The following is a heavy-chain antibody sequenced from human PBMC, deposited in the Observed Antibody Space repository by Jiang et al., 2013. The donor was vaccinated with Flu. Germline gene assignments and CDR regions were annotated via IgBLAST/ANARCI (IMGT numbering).Heavy chain of an antibody. J-gene: IGHJ4*02. V-gene: IGHV3-15*01. Sequence: LSCAASGFTFSNAWMTWVRQAPGKGLEWIGRIKTITDGGTTDYAAPVKGRFTISRDDSKNTLYLQMNSLKTEDTAVYYCTTASSPMDYWGQGTLVTVSS. CDR1: GFTFSNAW. CDR2: IKTITDGGTT. D-gene: IGHD2-15*01. CDR3: TTASSPMDY.